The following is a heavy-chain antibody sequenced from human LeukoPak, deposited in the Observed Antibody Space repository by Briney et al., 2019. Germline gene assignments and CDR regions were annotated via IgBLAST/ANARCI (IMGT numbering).Heavy chain of an antibody. V-gene: IGHV3-21*01. D-gene: IGHD1-26*01. CDR2: ISSSNTYI. Sequence: PGGSLRLSCAASGFTFSSYSMTWVRQAPGKGLEWVSSISSSNTYIYYADSVKGRFTISRDNAKNSLYLQMNSLRAEDTAVYFCARSTLGARWAFDIWGQGTMVTVSS. J-gene: IGHJ3*02. CDR1: GFTFSSYS. CDR3: ARSTLGARWAFDI.